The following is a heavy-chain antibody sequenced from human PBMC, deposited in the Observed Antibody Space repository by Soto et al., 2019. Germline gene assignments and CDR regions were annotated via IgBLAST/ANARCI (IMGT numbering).Heavy chain of an antibody. CDR2: INPESGGT. J-gene: IGHJ4*02. CDR1: GYTFTVYY. D-gene: IGHD1-26*01. V-gene: IGHV1-2*02. Sequence: QVQLVQSGAEVKKPGASVNVSCKASGYTFTVYYMHWVRQAPGQGLEWMGWINPESGGTMYPQKFQGRVTMTWDTSISTAYMALTRLRSDETAVYYCESDLAKCGGSAGFDYWGQGTLVSVSS. CDR3: ESDLAKCGGSAGFDY.